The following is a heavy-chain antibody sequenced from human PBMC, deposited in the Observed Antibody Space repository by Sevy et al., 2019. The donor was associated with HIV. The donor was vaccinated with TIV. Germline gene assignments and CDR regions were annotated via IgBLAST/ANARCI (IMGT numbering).Heavy chain of an antibody. CDR2: ISGSGGST. CDR1: GFTFSSYA. CDR3: AKGSGSGGSCYSNWFDP. J-gene: IGHJ5*02. D-gene: IGHD2-15*01. Sequence: GGSLRLSCAASGFTFSSYAMSWVRQAPGKGLEWVSAISGSGGSTYYADSVKGRFTISRDNSKNTLYLQMNSLRAEDTAVYYCAKGSGSGGSCYSNWFDPWGQGTLVTVSS. V-gene: IGHV3-23*01.